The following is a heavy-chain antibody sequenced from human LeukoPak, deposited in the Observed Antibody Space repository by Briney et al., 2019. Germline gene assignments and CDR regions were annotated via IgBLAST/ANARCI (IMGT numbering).Heavy chain of an antibody. CDR2: ISGSSART. Sequence: GGSLRLSCAASGFTVSTNGMTWVRQAPGKGLEWVSSISGSSARTYYAESVKGRFTISRDNSKNTLYLQMNGLRAEDSAVYYCAKERQAWGVGADYFDYWGQGTLVTVSS. J-gene: IGHJ4*02. V-gene: IGHV3-23*01. CDR3: AKERQAWGVGADYFDY. CDR1: GFTVSTNG. D-gene: IGHD1-26*01.